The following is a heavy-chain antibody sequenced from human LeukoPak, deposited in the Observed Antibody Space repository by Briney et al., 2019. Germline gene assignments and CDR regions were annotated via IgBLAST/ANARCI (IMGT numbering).Heavy chain of an antibody. CDR2: IYHSGST. CDR1: GGSISSGGYY. D-gene: IGHD4-23*01. CDR3: ARMGKYGGNPVPLDY. Sequence: SQTLSLTCTVSGGSISSGGYYWSWIRQPPGKGLEWIGYIYHSGSTYYNPSLKSRVTISVDRSKNQFSLKLSSVTAADTAVYYFARMGKYGGNPVPLDYLGQGTLVTVSS. V-gene: IGHV4-30-2*01. J-gene: IGHJ4*02.